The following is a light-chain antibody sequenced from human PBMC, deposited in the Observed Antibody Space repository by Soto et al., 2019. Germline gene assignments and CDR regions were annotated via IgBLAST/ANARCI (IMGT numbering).Light chain of an antibody. V-gene: IGKV2-28*01. CDR2: LGS. J-gene: IGKJ1*01. CDR1: QSVLNSDGYNR. CDR3: MQALQTPWT. Sequence: DIVMTQSPLSLPVTPGEAAPISCRSSQSVLNSDGYNRMDWYLQKPGRSPQLLIYLGSNRASGVPDRFSGSGSGTDFTLTISRVEAEDVGVYYCMQALQTPWTFGQGTKVEIK.